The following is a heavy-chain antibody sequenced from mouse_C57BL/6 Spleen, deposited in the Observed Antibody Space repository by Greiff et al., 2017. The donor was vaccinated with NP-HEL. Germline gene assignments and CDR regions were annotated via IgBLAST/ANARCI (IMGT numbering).Heavy chain of an antibody. CDR2: IYPVSGET. J-gene: IGHJ2*01. D-gene: IGHD1-1*02. V-gene: IGHV1-11*01. CDR3: GREGGACYFEY. Sequence: QVQLQQSGAELVSPGASVTLSCTASGYTFTDDIMNWVKQRPEQGLEWIGWIYPVSGETDYASKFMGKATISVDPSSSTVYLLLSSLTSEDAAVYYCGREGGACYFEYWGKGTTVT. CDR1: GYTFTDDI.